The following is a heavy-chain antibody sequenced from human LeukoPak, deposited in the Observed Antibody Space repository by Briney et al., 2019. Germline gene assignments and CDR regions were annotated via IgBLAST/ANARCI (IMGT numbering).Heavy chain of an antibody. J-gene: IGHJ3*02. D-gene: IGHD4-17*01. Sequence: PSETLSLTCTVSGGSISSSSYYWGWIRQPPGKGLEWIGSIYYSGSTYYNPSLKSRVTISVDTSKNQFSLKLSSVTAADTAVYYCARVDYGVPPFFDIWGQGTMVTVSS. CDR2: IYYSGST. CDR3: ARVDYGVPPFFDI. CDR1: GGSISSSSYY. V-gene: IGHV4-39*07.